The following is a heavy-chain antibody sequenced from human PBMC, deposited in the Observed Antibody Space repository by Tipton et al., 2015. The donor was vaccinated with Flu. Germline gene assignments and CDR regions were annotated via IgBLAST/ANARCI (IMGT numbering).Heavy chain of an antibody. Sequence: QLVQSGAEVKKPGASVKVSCKASGYTFTSYGISWMRQAPGQGLEWMGWISAYNGNTNYAQKLQGRVTITTDTSTSTAYMELRSLRSDDTAVYYCATSTIFGVVTPFDYWGQGTLVTVSS. V-gene: IGHV1-18*01. CDR3: ATSTIFGVVTPFDY. D-gene: IGHD3-3*01. J-gene: IGHJ4*02. CDR2: ISAYNGNT. CDR1: GYTFTSYG.